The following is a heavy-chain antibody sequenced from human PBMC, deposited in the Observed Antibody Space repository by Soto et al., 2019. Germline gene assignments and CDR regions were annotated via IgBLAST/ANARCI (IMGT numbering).Heavy chain of an antibody. CDR3: ARTGGYYDFWSGYPSSNYYMDV. D-gene: IGHD3-3*01. J-gene: IGHJ6*03. CDR1: GGSISSSSYY. Sequence: SETLSLTCTVSGGSISSSSYYWGWIRQPPGKGLEWIGSIYYSGSTYYNPSLKSRVTISVATSKNQFSLKLSSVTAADTAVYYCARTGGYYDFWSGYPSSNYYMDVWGKGTTVTVSS. V-gene: IGHV4-39*01. CDR2: IYYSGST.